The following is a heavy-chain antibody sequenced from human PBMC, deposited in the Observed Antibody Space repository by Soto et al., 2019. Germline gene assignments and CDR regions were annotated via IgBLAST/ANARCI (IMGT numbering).Heavy chain of an antibody. CDR2: ISSSGSTI. CDR3: ARARSYGDYDIGDAFDI. V-gene: IGHV3-11*01. Sequence: GGSLRLSCAASGFTFSDYYMSWIRQARGKGLEWVSYISSSGSTIYYADSVKGRFTISRDNAKNSLYLQMNSLRAEDTAVYYCARARSYGDYDIGDAFDIWGQGTMVTVPS. J-gene: IGHJ3*02. D-gene: IGHD4-17*01. CDR1: GFTFSDYY.